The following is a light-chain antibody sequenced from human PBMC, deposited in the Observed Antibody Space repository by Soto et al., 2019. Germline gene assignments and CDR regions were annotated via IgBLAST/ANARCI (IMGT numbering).Light chain of an antibody. CDR2: AAS. J-gene: IGKJ1*01. CDR1: QDIRNT. Sequence: MTQSPFYFSTSGRDSEAISRRASQDIRNTLAWYQQNTGEAPKLLIFAASNLQSGVPSRFSGSGSGTEFTLTISSLQPEDFAAYYCLQYNSYPWTFGQGTKVDI. V-gene: IGKV1-17*01. CDR3: LQYNSYPWT.